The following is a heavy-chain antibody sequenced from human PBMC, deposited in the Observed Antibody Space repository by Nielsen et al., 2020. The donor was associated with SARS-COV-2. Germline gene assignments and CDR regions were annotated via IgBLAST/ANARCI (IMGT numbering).Heavy chain of an antibody. CDR3: ARHYNDFWSGDPLFDY. V-gene: IGHV4-59*08. D-gene: IGHD3-3*01. Sequence: SETLSLTCAVYGGSFSGYYWSWIRQPPGKGLEWIGYIYYSGSTNYNPSLKSRVTISVDTSKNQFSLKLSSVTAADTAVYYCARHYNDFWSGDPLFDYWGQGTLVTVSS. J-gene: IGHJ4*02. CDR2: IYYSGST. CDR1: GGSFSGYY.